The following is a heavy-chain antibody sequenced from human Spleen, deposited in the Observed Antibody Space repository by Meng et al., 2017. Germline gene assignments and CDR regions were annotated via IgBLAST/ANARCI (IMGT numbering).Heavy chain of an antibody. D-gene: IGHD2-15*01. V-gene: IGHV3-15*01. CDR1: GFTFSSYA. CDR2: IKSKTDGGTT. Sequence: GESLKISCAASGFTFSSYAMSWVRQAPGKGLEWVGRIKSKTDGGTTDYAAPVKGRFAISRDDSKNTLYLQMNSLKTEDTAVYYCTTDPVVVVAVDYWGQGTLVNVSS. CDR3: TTDPVVVVAVDY. J-gene: IGHJ4*02.